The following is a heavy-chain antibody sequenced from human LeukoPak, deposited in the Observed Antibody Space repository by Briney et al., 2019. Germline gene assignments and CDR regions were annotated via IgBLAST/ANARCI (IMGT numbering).Heavy chain of an antibody. Sequence: GGSLRLSCAASGFTFSSSGMRWVRQAPGKGLEWVAVISSDGSNKYYADSVKGRFTISRDDSRNTLYLQMNSLRAEDTAVYFCAKDFISGSAHWGQGTLVTVSS. J-gene: IGHJ4*02. CDR2: ISSDGSNK. CDR1: GFTFSSSG. V-gene: IGHV3-30*18. CDR3: AKDFISGSAH. D-gene: IGHD6-19*01.